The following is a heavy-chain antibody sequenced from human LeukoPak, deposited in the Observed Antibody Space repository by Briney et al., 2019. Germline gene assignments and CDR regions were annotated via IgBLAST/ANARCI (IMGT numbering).Heavy chain of an antibody. CDR2: VTGSGAST. J-gene: IGHJ4*02. V-gene: IGHV3-23*01. Sequence: GGSLRLSCAASGFTFSDYYMSWFRQAPGKGLEWVSGVTGSGASTYYADSVKGRFTISRDNSKNTLYLQMNSLRAEDTAVYYCAKRNGDSRTFDYWGQGTLVTVSS. CDR1: GFTFSDYY. CDR3: AKRNGDSRTFDY. D-gene: IGHD3-22*01.